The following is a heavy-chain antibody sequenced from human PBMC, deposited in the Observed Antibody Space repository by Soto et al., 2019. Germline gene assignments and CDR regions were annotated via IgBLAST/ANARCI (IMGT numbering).Heavy chain of an antibody. CDR3: VQTTGWPGFDF. CDR2: IYGGGTT. J-gene: IGHJ4*02. D-gene: IGHD6-19*01. V-gene: IGHV3-53*01. Sequence: EVQLVESGGGWIQPGGSLRLSCAAYGFTVSSKYMTWVRQAPGKGLEWVSVIYGGGTTYYADSVKGRFTISRDNSKNTLYLQMNSLRAEDTAVYYCVQTTGWPGFDFWGQGTLVTVSS. CDR1: GFTVSSKY.